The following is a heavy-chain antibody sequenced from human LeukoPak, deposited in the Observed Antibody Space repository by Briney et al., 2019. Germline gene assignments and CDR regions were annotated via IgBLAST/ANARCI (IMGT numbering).Heavy chain of an antibody. J-gene: IGHJ4*02. CDR2: IYYSGST. D-gene: IGHD3-9*01. CDR1: GGSISSYY. V-gene: IGHV4-59*01. Sequence: PSETLSLTCTVSGGSISSYYWSWIRQPPGKGLEWIGYIYYSGSTNYNPSLKSRVTISVDTSKNQFSLKLSSVTAADTAVYYCARGLVGLRYFDWSRWGQGTLVTVSS. CDR3: ARGLVGLRYFDWSR.